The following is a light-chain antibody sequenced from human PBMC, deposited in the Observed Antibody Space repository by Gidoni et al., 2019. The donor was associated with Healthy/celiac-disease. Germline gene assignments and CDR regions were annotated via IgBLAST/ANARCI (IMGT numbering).Light chain of an antibody. V-gene: IGLV2-14*03. CDR2: DVS. CDR3: SSYTSSSTLV. Sequence: QSAPTQPASVSGSPGQSITISCTGTSSDVGGYNYVSWYQQPPGKAPKLMIYDVSNRPSGVSNRFSGSKSGNTASMTISGLQAEDEADYYCSSYTSSSTLVVGGGTKLTVL. CDR1: SSDVGGYNY. J-gene: IGLJ3*02.